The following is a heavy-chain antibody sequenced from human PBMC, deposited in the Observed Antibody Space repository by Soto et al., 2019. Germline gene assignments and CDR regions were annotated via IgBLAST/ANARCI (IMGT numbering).Heavy chain of an antibody. CDR1: GFTFTSSA. CDR2: IVVGSGNT. Sequence: ASVKVSCKASGFTFTSSAVQWVRQARGQRLEWIGWIVVGSGNTNYAQKFQERVTITRDMSTSTAYMELSSLRSEGTAVYYCAAWYYDYVWGSYRRPLFDIWGQGTMVTVSS. D-gene: IGHD3-16*02. V-gene: IGHV1-58*01. J-gene: IGHJ3*02. CDR3: AAWYYDYVWGSYRRPLFDI.